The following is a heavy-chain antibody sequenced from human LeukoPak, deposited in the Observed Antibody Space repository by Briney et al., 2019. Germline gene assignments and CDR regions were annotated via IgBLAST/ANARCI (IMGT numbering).Heavy chain of an antibody. CDR1: GGSISSGSCY. V-gene: IGHV4-31*03. CDR3: ARYYFGSGSYFDY. D-gene: IGHD3-10*01. J-gene: IGHJ4*03. Sequence: PSETLSLTCTVSGGSISSGSCYWSWIRQHPGKGLECIGYIYYSGSTYYNPSLKSRVTISVDTSEKQFSLKLSSVTAADTAVYYCARYYFGSGSYFDYWGQGTLVTVSS. CDR2: IYYSGST.